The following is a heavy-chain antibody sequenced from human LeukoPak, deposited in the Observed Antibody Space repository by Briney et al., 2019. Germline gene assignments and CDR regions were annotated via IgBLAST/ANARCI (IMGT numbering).Heavy chain of an antibody. Sequence: ASVKVSCKASGYTFTSYAMNWVRQAPGQGLEWMGWINTNTGNPTYAQGFTGRSVFSLDTSVSTAYLQISSLKAEDTAVYYCARGSWMIVVPHYGMDVWGQGTTVTVSS. CDR1: GYTFTSYA. CDR3: ARGSWMIVVPHYGMDV. V-gene: IGHV7-4-1*02. D-gene: IGHD3-22*01. CDR2: INTNTGNP. J-gene: IGHJ6*02.